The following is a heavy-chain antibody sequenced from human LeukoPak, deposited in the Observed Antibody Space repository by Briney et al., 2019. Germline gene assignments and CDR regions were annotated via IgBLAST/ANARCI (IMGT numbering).Heavy chain of an antibody. CDR2: INPNSGGT. CDR3: ARDLGVVPAAIVGWFDP. D-gene: IGHD2-2*02. J-gene: IGHJ5*02. CDR1: GYTFTRYY. Sequence: VSVKVSCKASGYTFTRYYMHWVRQAPGQGLEWMGWINPNSGGTNYAQKFQGRVTMTRDTTISTAYMELSRLRSDDTAVYYCARDLGVVPAAIVGWFDPWGQGTLVTVSS. V-gene: IGHV1-2*02.